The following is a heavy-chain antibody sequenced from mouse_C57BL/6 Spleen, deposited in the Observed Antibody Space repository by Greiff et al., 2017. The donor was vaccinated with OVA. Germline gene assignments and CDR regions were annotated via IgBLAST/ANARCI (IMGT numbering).Heavy chain of an antibody. CDR1: GYSFTSYY. D-gene: IGHD1-1*01. Sequence: VQLQQSGPELVKPGASVKISCKASGYSFTSYYIHWVKQRPGQGLEWIGWIYPGSGNTKYNEKFKGKATLTADTSSSTAYMQLSSLTSEDSAVYYGARKDGSSYEGYFDYWGQGTTLTVSS. CDR3: ARKDGSSYEGYFDY. J-gene: IGHJ2*01. V-gene: IGHV1-66*01. CDR2: IYPGSGNT.